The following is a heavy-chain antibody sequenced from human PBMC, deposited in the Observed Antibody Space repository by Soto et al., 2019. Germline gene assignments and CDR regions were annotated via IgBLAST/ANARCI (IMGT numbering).Heavy chain of an antibody. D-gene: IGHD6-13*01. J-gene: IGHJ4*02. CDR1: GGSISGTTYS. CDR3: ARGQGAAAGHSNFDY. V-gene: IGHV4-30-2*01. Sequence: QLQLQESGSGLVKPSQTLSLTCAVSGGSISGTTYSWSWIRQPPGKGLEWIGYIYDSGNTYYKPSLKSQFSNSVDRSKNQFPLKLSSVTAADTAVYYCARGQGAAAGHSNFDYWGQGALVTVSS. CDR2: IYDSGNT.